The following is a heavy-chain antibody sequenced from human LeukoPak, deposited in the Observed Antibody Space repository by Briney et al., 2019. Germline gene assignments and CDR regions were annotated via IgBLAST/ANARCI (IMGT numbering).Heavy chain of an antibody. CDR2: ISGSGGST. Sequence: PGGSLRLSCAASGFTFSSYAMSWVRQAPGKGLEWVSAISGSGGSTYYADSVKGRFTISRDNSKNTLYLQMNSLRAEDTAVYYCAKVPHRLYSGSYGDYFDYWGQGTLVTVSS. CDR3: AKVPHRLYSGSYGDYFDY. D-gene: IGHD1-26*01. J-gene: IGHJ4*02. CDR1: GFTFSSYA. V-gene: IGHV3-23*01.